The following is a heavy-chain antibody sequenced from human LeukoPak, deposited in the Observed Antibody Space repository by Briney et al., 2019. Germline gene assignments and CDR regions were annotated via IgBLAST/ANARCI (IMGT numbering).Heavy chain of an antibody. CDR2: INPNSGDT. D-gene: IGHD4-17*01. J-gene: IGHJ5*02. CDR1: GYIFTGYY. V-gene: IGHV1-2*02. CDR3: AGDFSDYSNWFDP. Sequence: ASVKVSCKASGYIFTGYYMHWVRQAPGQGLEWMGWINPNSGDTHYAQNFQGRVTMTRDTSINTAYMELSSLRSADTAVYYCAGDFSDYSNWFDPWGQGTLVTVSS.